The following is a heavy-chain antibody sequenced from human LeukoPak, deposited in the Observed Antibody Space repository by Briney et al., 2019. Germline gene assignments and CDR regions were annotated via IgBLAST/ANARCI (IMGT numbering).Heavy chain of an antibody. CDR2: ISAYNGNT. CDR1: VYTFTSYG. V-gene: IGHV1-18*01. J-gene: IGHJ4*02. CDR3: AREGETTVAFDY. Sequence: ASVKVSCKASVYTFTSYGISWVRQAPGHGLEWMGWISAYNGNTNYAQKLQGRVTMTTDTSTSTAYMELRSLRSDDTAVYYCAREGETTVAFDYWGQGTLVTVSS. D-gene: IGHD4-23*01.